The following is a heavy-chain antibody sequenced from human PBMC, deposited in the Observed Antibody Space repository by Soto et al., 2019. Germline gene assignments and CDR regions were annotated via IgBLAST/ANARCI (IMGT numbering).Heavy chain of an antibody. J-gene: IGHJ1*01. Sequence: EVQLLESGGGLVQPGGSLRLSCAASGFTFSSYAMSWVRQAPGKGLEWVSAISGSGGSTYYADSVKGRFTISRDNSKNTLYLQMNSLRAEDTAVYYCASPYCSSTSCYEFEYFQHWGQGTLVTVSS. V-gene: IGHV3-23*01. D-gene: IGHD2-2*01. CDR2: ISGSGGST. CDR3: ASPYCSSTSCYEFEYFQH. CDR1: GFTFSSYA.